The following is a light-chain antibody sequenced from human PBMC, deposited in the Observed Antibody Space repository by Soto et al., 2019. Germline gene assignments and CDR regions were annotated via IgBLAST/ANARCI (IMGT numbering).Light chain of an antibody. CDR1: SSDVGGYNY. CDR3: CSDAGSDTVV. J-gene: IGLJ2*01. Sequence: QSALTQPRSVSGSPGQSVTISCTGTSSDVGGYNYVSWYQQIPGRAPKLMIYDVNKRPSGVPDRFSGSKSGNTASLTISGLQAEDEDDYHCCSDAGSDTVVFGGGTKLTVL. V-gene: IGLV2-11*01. CDR2: DVN.